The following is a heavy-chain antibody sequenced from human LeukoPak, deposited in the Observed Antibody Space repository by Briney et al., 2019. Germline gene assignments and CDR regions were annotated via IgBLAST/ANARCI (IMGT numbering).Heavy chain of an antibody. D-gene: IGHD4-17*01. J-gene: IGHJ4*02. CDR1: GFTFSSYG. CDR3: AKAKTSLMTTVTSYFDY. CDR2: ISYDGSNK. V-gene: IGHV3-30*18. Sequence: PGRSLRLSSAASGFTFSSYGRHWVRQAPGKGLGWVAVISYDGSNKYYADSVKGRFTISRDNSKNTLYLQMNSLRAEDTAVYYCAKAKTSLMTTVTSYFDYWGQGTLVTVSS.